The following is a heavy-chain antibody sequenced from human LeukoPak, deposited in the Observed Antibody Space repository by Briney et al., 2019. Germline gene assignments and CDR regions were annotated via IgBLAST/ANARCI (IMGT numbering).Heavy chain of an antibody. D-gene: IGHD4-11*01. J-gene: IGHJ6*03. CDR1: GGSFSGYY. CDR3: ARKPYRRYYYYYYMDV. CDR2: INHSGST. V-gene: IGHV4-34*01. Sequence: SETLSLTCAVYGGSFSGYYWSWIRQPPGKGLEWIGEINHSGSTNYNPSLKSRVTISVDTSKNQFSLKLSSVTAADTAVYYCARKPYRRYYYYYYMDVWGKGTTVTVSS.